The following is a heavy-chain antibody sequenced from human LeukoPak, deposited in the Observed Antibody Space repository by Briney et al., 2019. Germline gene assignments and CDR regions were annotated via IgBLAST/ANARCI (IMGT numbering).Heavy chain of an antibody. CDR2: ISTSSSTT. Sequence: GGSLRLSCAASGFTFSVHSMNWVRQAPGKGLEWVSYISTSSSTTYYADSVKGRFTIPRDNAKNSLFLQMNSLRAEDTAMYYCARDRGHYFDYWGQGTLVTVSS. CDR1: GFTFSVHS. V-gene: IGHV3-48*01. J-gene: IGHJ4*02. CDR3: ARDRGHYFDY.